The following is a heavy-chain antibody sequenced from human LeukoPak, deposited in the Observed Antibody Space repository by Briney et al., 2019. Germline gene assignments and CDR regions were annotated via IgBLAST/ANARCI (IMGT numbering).Heavy chain of an antibody. D-gene: IGHD1-26*01. J-gene: IGHJ4*02. CDR2: ISDSGGTT. Sequence: GGSLRLSCVASGFTFSDYPMSWVRQVPGEGLEWVSAISDSGGTTDYAGSVKGRFTISRDNSKNTLYLQMNSLRAEDTAVYFCAKGGGSLDWGQGTLVTVSS. V-gene: IGHV3-23*01. CDR3: AKGGGSLD. CDR1: GFTFSDYP.